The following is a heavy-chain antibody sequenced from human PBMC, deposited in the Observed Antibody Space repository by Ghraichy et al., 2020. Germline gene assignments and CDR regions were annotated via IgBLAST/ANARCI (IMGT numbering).Heavy chain of an antibody. J-gene: IGHJ6*02. V-gene: IGHV3-21*06. CDR3: ARDKRGVAPRPYGMDV. CDR2: ISSNSDYI. Sequence: GESLNISCAASGFTLSSCSINWVRQAPGKGLEWVSSISSNSDYIYYADSVKGRFTISKDTAKNSLYLQMNSLRAEDTAMYYCARDKRGVAPRPYGMDVWGQGTTVTVSS. D-gene: IGHD6-6*01. CDR1: GFTLSSCS.